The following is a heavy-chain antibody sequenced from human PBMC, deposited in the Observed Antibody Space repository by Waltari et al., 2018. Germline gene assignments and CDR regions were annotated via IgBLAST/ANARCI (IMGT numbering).Heavy chain of an antibody. V-gene: IGHV3-7*01. Sequence: EVLLVESGGGLVQPGGSLRPSCAASAFTFNTYWMKWIRQAPGKGLEWVANINPDGSQKFYVDSVKGRFTVSRDNAQNSLYLQMNNLRAEDTAVYYCTTLARGESGDYWGQGTLVTVSS. CDR1: AFTFNTYW. CDR2: INPDGSQK. CDR3: TTLARGESGDY. J-gene: IGHJ4*02. D-gene: IGHD3-10*01.